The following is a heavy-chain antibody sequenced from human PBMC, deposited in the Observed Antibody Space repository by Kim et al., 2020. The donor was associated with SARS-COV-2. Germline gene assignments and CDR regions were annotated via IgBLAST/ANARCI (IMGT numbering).Heavy chain of an antibody. V-gene: IGHV7-4-1*02. CDR3: ARASTVSPDPIYYYYGMDV. CDR1: GYTFTSYA. J-gene: IGHJ6*02. D-gene: IGHD4-17*01. Sequence: ASVKVSCKASGYTFTSYAMNWVRQAPGQGLEWMGWINTNTGNPTYAQGFTGRFVFSLDTSVSTAYLQISSLKAEDTAVYYCARASTVSPDPIYYYYGMDVWGQGTTVTVSS. CDR2: INTNTGNP.